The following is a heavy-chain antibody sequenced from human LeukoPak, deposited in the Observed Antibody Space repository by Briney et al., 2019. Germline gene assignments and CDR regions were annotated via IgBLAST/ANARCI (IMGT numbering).Heavy chain of an antibody. CDR2: INPNSGGT. Sequence: ASVKVSCKASGYTFTGYYMHRVRQAPGQGLEWMGWINPNSGGTNYAQRFQGRVTMTRDTSISTAYMELSRLRSDDTAVYYCARDVAQYTSSSDFDYWGQGTLVTVSS. D-gene: IGHD6-6*01. V-gene: IGHV1-2*02. J-gene: IGHJ4*02. CDR3: ARDVAQYTSSSDFDY. CDR1: GYTFTGYY.